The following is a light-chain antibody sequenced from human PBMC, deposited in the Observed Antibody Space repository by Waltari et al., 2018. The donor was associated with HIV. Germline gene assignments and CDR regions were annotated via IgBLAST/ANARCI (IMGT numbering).Light chain of an antibody. CDR2: DVS. J-gene: IGLJ1*01. Sequence: QSALTQPASVSGFPGQSITISCTGSSSAVGSYNYVSCYQQHPGKAPKLLIYDVSKRPSGVSNRFSGSKSGNTASLTISGLQAEDEADYYCCSYAGSNTYLFGTGTEVTVL. CDR1: SSAVGSYNY. CDR3: CSYAGSNTYL. V-gene: IGLV2-23*02.